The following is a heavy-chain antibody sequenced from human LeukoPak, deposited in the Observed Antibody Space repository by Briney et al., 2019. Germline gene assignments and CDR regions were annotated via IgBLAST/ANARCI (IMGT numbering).Heavy chain of an antibody. Sequence: LSLTCAVYGGSFSGYYWSWIRQAPGKGLEWVSYISSSGSTIYYADSVKGRFTISRDNAKNSLYLQMNSLRAEDTAVYYCARCRYFDWLFSSMNWFDPWGQGTLVTVSS. D-gene: IGHD3-9*01. CDR2: ISSSGSTI. CDR1: GGSFSGYY. V-gene: IGHV3-11*01. J-gene: IGHJ5*02. CDR3: ARCRYFDWLFSSMNWFDP.